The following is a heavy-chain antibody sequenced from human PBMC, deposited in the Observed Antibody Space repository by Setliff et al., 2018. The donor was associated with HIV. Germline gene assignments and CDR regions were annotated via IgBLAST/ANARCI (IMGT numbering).Heavy chain of an antibody. V-gene: IGHV1-8*02. Sequence: GASVKVSCKTSGGTFTSYHISWVRQATGQGLEWMGWLNPNSHNTGYAQKFQGRVAMTWDTSISTAYMELNNVKFEDTAIYYCARARTDYYDRRRRSHYYIDVWARGATVTVSS. J-gene: IGHJ6*03. CDR3: ARARTDYYDRRRRSHYYIDV. D-gene: IGHD3-22*01. CDR1: GGTFTSYH. CDR2: LNPNSHNT.